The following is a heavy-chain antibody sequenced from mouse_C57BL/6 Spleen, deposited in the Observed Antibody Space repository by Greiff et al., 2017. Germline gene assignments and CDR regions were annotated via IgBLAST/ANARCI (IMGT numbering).Heavy chain of an antibody. V-gene: IGHV2-5*01. CDR2: IWRGGST. Sequence: QVQLQQSGPGLVQPSQSLSITCTVSGFSLTSYGVHWVRQSPGKGLEWLGVIWRGGSTDYNAAFMSRLSITKDNSKSQVFFKMNRLQADDTAIYYCAKDYGSSSYAMDYWGQGTSVTVSS. CDR3: AKDYGSSSYAMDY. CDR1: GFSLTSYG. J-gene: IGHJ4*01. D-gene: IGHD1-1*01.